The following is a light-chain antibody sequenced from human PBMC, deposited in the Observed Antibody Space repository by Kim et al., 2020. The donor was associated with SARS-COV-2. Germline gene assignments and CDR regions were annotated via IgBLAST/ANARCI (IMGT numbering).Light chain of an antibody. CDR3: MIWHSSAWV. V-gene: IGLV5-45*03. CDR2: YKSDSDK. CDR1: SGINVGTYR. J-gene: IGLJ3*02. Sequence: LLPPPSSLSASPGASASLTCTLRSGINVGTYRIYWYQQKPGSPPQYLLRYKSDSDKQQGSGVPSRFSGSKDASANAGILLISGLQSEDEADYYCMIWHSSAWVFGGGTQLTVL.